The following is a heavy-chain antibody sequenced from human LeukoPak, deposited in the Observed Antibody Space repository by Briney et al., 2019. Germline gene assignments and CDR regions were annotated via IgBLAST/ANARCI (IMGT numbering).Heavy chain of an antibody. D-gene: IGHD3-10*01. CDR1: GGSISSYY. J-gene: IGHJ4*02. CDR3: ARDSPMVRGVYYFDY. V-gene: IGHV4-59*01. CDR2: IYYSGST. Sequence: PSETLSLTCIVSGGSISSYYWSWIRQPPGKGLEWIGYIYYSGSTNYNPSLKSRVTISVDTSKNQFSLKLSSVTAADTAVYYCARDSPMVRGVYYFDYWGQGTLVTVSS.